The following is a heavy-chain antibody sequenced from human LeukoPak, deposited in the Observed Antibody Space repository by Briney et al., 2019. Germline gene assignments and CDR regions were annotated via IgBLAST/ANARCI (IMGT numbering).Heavy chain of an antibody. CDR3: ARDLGRTVVRGIIYHYYGMDV. D-gene: IGHD3-10*01. CDR2: IRHDESQK. J-gene: IGHJ6*02. V-gene: IGHV3-30*02. CDR1: GFTFSSSG. Sequence: GGSLRLSCAASGFTFSSSGMHWVRQAPGKGLEWVSFIRHDESQKFYADSVKGRFTISRDNSRNTVFLQMNSLRAEDTAVYYCARDLGRTVVRGIIYHYYGMDVWGQGTTVTVSS.